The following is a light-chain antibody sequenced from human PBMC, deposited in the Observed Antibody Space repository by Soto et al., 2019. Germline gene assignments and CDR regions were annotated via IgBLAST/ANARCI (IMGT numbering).Light chain of an antibody. V-gene: IGKV2-30*02. CDR3: MQGSHWPPIT. J-gene: IGKJ5*01. CDR2: KVS. Sequence: DVVMTQSPLSLPVTLGQPASISCRSSQSLVHSDGNTYLSWFHQRTGQSPRRLIYKVSNRDSGVRDRFSGSGSGTDFTLKISRVEAEDVGVYYCMQGSHWPPITLGQGTRLEIK. CDR1: QSLVHSDGNTY.